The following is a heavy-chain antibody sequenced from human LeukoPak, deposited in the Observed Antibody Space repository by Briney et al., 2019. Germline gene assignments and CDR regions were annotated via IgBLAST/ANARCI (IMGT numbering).Heavy chain of an antibody. J-gene: IGHJ4*02. D-gene: IGHD1-26*01. CDR1: GYSISSGYY. CDR2: IYHSGST. Sequence: SETLSLTCTVSGYSISSGYYWGWIRQPPGKGLEWIGSIYHSGSTYYNPSLKSRVTISVDTSKNQFPLKLSSVTAADTAVYYCARSYSGGYPLDYWGQGTLVTVSS. V-gene: IGHV4-38-2*02. CDR3: ARSYSGGYPLDY.